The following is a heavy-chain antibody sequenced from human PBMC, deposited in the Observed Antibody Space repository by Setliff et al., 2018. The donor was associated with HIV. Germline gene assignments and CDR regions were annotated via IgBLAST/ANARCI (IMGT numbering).Heavy chain of an antibody. D-gene: IGHD3-10*01. CDR1: GYTFTGYY. CDR3: ARDVGVRGVIITVSWFDP. J-gene: IGHJ5*02. V-gene: IGHV1-2*02. Sequence: ASVKVSCKASGYTFTGYYMHWVRQAPGQGLEWMGWINPNSGGTNYAQKFQGRVTMTRDTSISTAYMELGRLRSDDTAVYYCARDVGVRGVIITVSWFDPWGQGTLVTVSS. CDR2: INPNSGGT.